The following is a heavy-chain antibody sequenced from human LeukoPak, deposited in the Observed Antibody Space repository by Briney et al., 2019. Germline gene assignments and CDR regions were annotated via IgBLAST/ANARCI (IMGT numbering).Heavy chain of an antibody. D-gene: IGHD6-19*01. Sequence: SGGSLRLSCAASGFTFSSYGMSWVRQAPGKGLEWVSAISGSGGSTYYADSVKGRFTISRDNSKNTLYLQMNSLRAEDTAVYYCAKAGSSSGWHSVGYWGQGTLVTVSS. J-gene: IGHJ4*02. V-gene: IGHV3-23*01. CDR2: ISGSGGST. CDR3: AKAGSSSGWHSVGY. CDR1: GFTFSSYG.